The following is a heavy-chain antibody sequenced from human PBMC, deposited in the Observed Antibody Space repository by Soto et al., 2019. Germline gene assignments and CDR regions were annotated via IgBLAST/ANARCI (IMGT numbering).Heavy chain of an antibody. CDR1: GYSLTSYL. CDR2: IYPGDSDT. J-gene: IGHJ4*02. V-gene: IGHV5-51*01. D-gene: IGHD4-17*01. CDR3: ARLPTTTVITGFDY. Sequence: GESLKISCKGSGYSLTSYLVGWVGQMPGKGLEWMGIIYPGDSDTRYSPSFQGQVTISADKSISTAYLQWSSLKASDTAMYYCARLPTTTVITGFDYWGQGTLVTVSS.